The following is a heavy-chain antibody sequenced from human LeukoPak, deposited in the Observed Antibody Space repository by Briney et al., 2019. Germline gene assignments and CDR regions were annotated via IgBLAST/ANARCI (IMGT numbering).Heavy chain of an antibody. Sequence: GGSLRLSCAASGFTFSSSGMHWVRQAPGKGLEWVAFIRYDGSNKYYADSVKGRFTISRDNSKNTLYLQMNSLRAEDTAVYYCAKDQYDSSSWPDYWGQGTLVTVSS. J-gene: IGHJ4*02. CDR2: IRYDGSNK. V-gene: IGHV3-30*02. CDR3: AKDQYDSSSWPDY. D-gene: IGHD6-13*01. CDR1: GFTFSSSG.